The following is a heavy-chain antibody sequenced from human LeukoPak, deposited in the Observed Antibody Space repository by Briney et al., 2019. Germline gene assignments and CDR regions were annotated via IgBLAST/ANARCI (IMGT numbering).Heavy chain of an antibody. J-gene: IGHJ4*02. V-gene: IGHV3-7*01. CDR3: AHSGSYFDY. CDR2: IKEDGSER. CDR1: GFIFSHYC. Sequence: GGSVRLSCAASGFIFSHYCMSWVRQAPGKGLEWVANIKEDGSERNYVDSVKGRFTISRDNGKNSVYLQMASLRAEDTAVYHCAHSGSYFDYLGQGTLVTVPS. D-gene: IGHD1-26*01.